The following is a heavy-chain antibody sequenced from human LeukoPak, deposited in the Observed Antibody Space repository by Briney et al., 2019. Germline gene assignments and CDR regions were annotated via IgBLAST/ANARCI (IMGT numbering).Heavy chain of an antibody. J-gene: IGHJ4*02. Sequence: GGSLRLSCAASGFTFSSFDMNWVRQAPGKGLEWVSYISSSGRAIYYADSVEGRFTISRVNAKNSLYLQMNSLRAEDTAVYFCARADYWGQGTLVTVSS. CDR2: ISSSGRAI. CDR3: ARADY. CDR1: GFTFSSFD. V-gene: IGHV3-48*03.